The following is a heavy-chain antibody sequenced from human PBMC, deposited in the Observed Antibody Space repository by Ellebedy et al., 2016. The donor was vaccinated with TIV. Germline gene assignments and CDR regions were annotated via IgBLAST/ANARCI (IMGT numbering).Heavy chain of an antibody. CDR1: GGTFSSYA. CDR3: ASSPGGYYHGPYFDY. Sequence: SVKVSCXASGGTFSSYAISWVRQAHGQGLEWMGGIIPIFGTANYAQKFQGRVTITADESTSTAYMELSSLRSEDTAVYYCASSPGGYYHGPYFDYWGQGTLVTVSS. J-gene: IGHJ4*02. D-gene: IGHD3-3*01. CDR2: IIPIFGTA. V-gene: IGHV1-69*13.